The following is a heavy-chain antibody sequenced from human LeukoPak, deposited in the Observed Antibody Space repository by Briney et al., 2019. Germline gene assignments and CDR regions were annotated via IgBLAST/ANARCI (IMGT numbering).Heavy chain of an antibody. D-gene: IGHD3-22*01. V-gene: IGHV3-21*01. CDR2: ISSSSSYI. J-gene: IGHJ4*02. Sequence: GGSLRLSCAASGFTFSSYSMNWGRQAPGKGLEWVSSISSSSSYIYYADSVKGRFTISRDNAKNSLYLQMNSLRAEDTAVYYCARDQPFYYDSSGFDYWGQGTLVTVSS. CDR3: ARDQPFYYDSSGFDY. CDR1: GFTFSSYS.